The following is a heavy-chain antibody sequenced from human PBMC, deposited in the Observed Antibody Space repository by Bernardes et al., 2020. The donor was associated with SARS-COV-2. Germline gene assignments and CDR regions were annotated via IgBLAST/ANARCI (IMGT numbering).Heavy chain of an antibody. J-gene: IGHJ3*02. CDR2: FDPEDDET. CDR1: GYSLTELS. V-gene: IGHV1-24*01. Sequence: ASVKVSCKLSGYSLTELSMHWVRQAPGRGLEWMGGFDPEDDETFYAQKFQDRVTMTEDTSTDTAYMELSSLRPEDTAVYYCAAISPSRGPRTFDIWGHGTMVTVSS. CDR3: AAISPSRGPRTFDI.